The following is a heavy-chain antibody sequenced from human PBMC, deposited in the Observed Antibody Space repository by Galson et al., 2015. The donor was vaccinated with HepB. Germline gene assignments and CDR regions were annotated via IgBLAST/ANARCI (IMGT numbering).Heavy chain of an antibody. CDR2: IIPIFGTA. J-gene: IGHJ6*03. D-gene: IGHD3-22*01. Sequence: SVKVSCKASGGTFSSYAISWVRQAPGQGLEWMGGIIPIFGTANYAQKFQGRVTITADKSTSTAYMELSSLRSEDTAVYYCAGPRQEVVMVYYYYYMDVWGKGTTVTVSS. CDR1: GGTFSSYA. CDR3: AGPRQEVVMVYYYYYMDV. V-gene: IGHV1-69*06.